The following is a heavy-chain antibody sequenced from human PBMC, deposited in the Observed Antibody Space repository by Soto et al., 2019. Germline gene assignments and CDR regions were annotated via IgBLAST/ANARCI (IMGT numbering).Heavy chain of an antibody. CDR1: GGSISSSNW. Sequence: SETLSLTCAVSGGSISSSNWWSWVRQPPGKGLEWIGEIYHSGSANYNPSLKSRVTISVDKSKNQFSLNLSSVTAADTAVYYCARGSSSWYNACFDPWGQGTLVT. V-gene: IGHV4-4*02. CDR3: ARGSSSWYNACFDP. J-gene: IGHJ5*02. CDR2: IYHSGSA. D-gene: IGHD6-13*01.